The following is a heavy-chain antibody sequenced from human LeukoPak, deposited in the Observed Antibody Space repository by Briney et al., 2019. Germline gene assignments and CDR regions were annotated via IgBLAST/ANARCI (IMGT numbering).Heavy chain of an antibody. CDR2: FSGSGGDA. Sequence: GGSLRLSCAASGFTFSSYAMSWVRQAPGKGLEWVSAFSGSGGDAYYADSVKGRFTISRDNSKNTLYLQMNSLRAEDTAVYYCARESYGSGSPQYYFDYWGQGTLVTVSS. D-gene: IGHD3-10*01. V-gene: IGHV3-23*01. CDR1: GFTFSSYA. J-gene: IGHJ4*02. CDR3: ARESYGSGSPQYYFDY.